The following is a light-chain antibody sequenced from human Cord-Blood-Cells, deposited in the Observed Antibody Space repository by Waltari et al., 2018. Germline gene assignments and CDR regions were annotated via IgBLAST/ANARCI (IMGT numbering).Light chain of an antibody. CDR1: SSDVGGFNY. J-gene: IGLJ1*01. V-gene: IGLV2-14*01. Sequence: QSALTQPASVSGSPGQWITISCTGTSSDVGGFNYFSWYQQHPGKAPKLMIYDVSNRPSGVSNRFSGSKSGNTASLTISGLQAEDEADYYCSSYTSSSTYVFGTGTKVTVL. CDR2: DVS. CDR3: SSYTSSSTYV.